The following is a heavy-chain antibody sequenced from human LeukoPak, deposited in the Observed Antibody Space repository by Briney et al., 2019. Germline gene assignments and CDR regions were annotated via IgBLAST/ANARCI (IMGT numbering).Heavy chain of an antibody. V-gene: IGHV3-49*03. J-gene: IGHJ4*02. CDR3: TRGAPIAD. CDR1: GFTFGDCA. D-gene: IGHD2-15*01. Sequence: GGSLRLFCISSGFTFGDCALNWLPQAPGKGLEWLGFIRSKAYGATTEYAASVKGRFTISRDDSKGIGFLQMNSLKTEDTGVYYCTRGAPIADWGQGTLVTVSS. CDR2: IRSKAYGATT.